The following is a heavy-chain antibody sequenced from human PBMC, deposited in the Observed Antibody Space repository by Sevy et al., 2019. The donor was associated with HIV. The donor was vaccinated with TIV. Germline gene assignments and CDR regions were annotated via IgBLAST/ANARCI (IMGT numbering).Heavy chain of an antibody. CDR1: GFTFSSYS. D-gene: IGHD1-20*01. CDR2: ISSSSSYI. CDR3: ARDPNWNHFDY. V-gene: IGHV3-21*01. Sequence: GGSLRLSCAASGFTFSSYSMNWVRQAPGKGLEWVSSISSSSSYIYYADSVKGRFSISRDNAKNSLYLQMNSLRAEDTAVYYCARDPNWNHFDYWGQGTLVTVSS. J-gene: IGHJ4*02.